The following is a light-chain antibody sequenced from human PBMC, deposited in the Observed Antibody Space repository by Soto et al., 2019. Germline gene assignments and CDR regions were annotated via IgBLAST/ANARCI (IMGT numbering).Light chain of an antibody. V-gene: IGLV2-14*01. CDR3: SSYTSSTTVV. Sequence: QSALTQSASVSRSPGQSITISCTGTSSDVGGYNYVSWYQQHPGKAPKLLIYEVSNRPSGVSNRFSGSKSGNTASLTISGPQAEDEADYYCSSYTSSTTVVFGGGTKLTVL. CDR1: SSDVGGYNY. CDR2: EVS. J-gene: IGLJ2*01.